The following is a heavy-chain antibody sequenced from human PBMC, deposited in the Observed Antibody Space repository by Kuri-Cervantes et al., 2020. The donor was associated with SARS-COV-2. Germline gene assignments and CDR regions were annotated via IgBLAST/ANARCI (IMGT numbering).Heavy chain of an antibody. J-gene: IGHJ4*02. V-gene: IGHV4-59*12. CDR1: GDSISSYY. D-gene: IGHD3-3*01. CDR3: ARGPTGGYDFWSGYETNFDY. CDR2: TYYTGST. Sequence: ESLKISCTVSGDSISSYYWSWIRQPPGKGLEWIGYTYYTGSTNYNPSLKSRATISRDTSKNQFSLKLSSVTAADTAVYYCARGPTGGYDFWSGYETNFDYWGQGALVTVSS.